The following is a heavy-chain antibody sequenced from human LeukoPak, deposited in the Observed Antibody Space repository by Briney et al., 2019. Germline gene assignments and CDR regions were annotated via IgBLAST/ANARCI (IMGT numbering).Heavy chain of an antibody. CDR3: ARDRRLVAVAGTGIGY. V-gene: IGHV3-21*01. CDR1: GFTFSSYA. D-gene: IGHD6-19*01. CDR2: ISSSSSYI. Sequence: PGGSLRLSCAASGFTFSSYAMHWVRQAPGKGLEWVSSISSSSSYIYYADSVKGRFTISRDNAKNSLYLQMNSLRAEDTAVYYCARDRRLVAVAGTGIGYWGQGTLVTVSS. J-gene: IGHJ4*02.